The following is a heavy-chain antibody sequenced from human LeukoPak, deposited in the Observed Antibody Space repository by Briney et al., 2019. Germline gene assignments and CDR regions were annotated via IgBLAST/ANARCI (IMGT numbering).Heavy chain of an antibody. Sequence: GRSLRLSCAASGFTFSSYAMSWVRQAPGKGLEWVSAISGSGGSTYYADSVKGRFTISRDNSKNTLYLQMNSLRAEDTAVYYCAKDGRASVLRYFDWLPYTPHFDYWGQGTLVTVSS. J-gene: IGHJ4*02. D-gene: IGHD3-9*01. CDR2: ISGSGGST. CDR3: AKDGRASVLRYFDWLPYTPHFDY. CDR1: GFTFSSYA. V-gene: IGHV3-23*01.